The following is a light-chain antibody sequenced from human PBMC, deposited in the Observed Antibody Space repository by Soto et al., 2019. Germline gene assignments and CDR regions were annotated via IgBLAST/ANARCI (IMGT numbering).Light chain of an antibody. CDR3: QQIFSTPLT. CDR2: GAS. V-gene: IGKV1-39*01. CDR1: QNINTF. J-gene: IGKJ3*01. Sequence: DIHMTQSPSSLSASVGDRVTITCRATQNINTFLNWYQQRPGKAPKVLISGASTLQSGVPSRFSGSGSGTDFTLTISSLQPEDFATYFCQQIFSTPLTFGPGTRVDIK.